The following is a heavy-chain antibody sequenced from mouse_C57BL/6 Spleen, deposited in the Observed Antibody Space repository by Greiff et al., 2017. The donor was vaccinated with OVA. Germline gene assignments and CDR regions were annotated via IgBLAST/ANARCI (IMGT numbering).Heavy chain of an antibody. CDR3: TETGTNY. Sequence: QVHVKQSGAELVRPGASVTLSCKASGYTFTDYEMHWVKQTPVHGLEWIGAIDPETGGTAYNQKFKGKAILTADKSSSTAYMELRSLASEDSAVYYCTETGTNYWGQGTTLTVSS. D-gene: IGHD4-1*01. CDR2: IDPETGGT. J-gene: IGHJ2*01. V-gene: IGHV1-15*01. CDR1: GYTFTDYE.